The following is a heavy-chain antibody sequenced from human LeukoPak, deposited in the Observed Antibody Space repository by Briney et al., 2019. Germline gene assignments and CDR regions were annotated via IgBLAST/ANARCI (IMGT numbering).Heavy chain of an antibody. CDR1: GGSISSYY. V-gene: IGHV4-59*12. Sequence: SETLSLTCTVSGGSISSYYWSWIRQPPGKGLEWIGYIYYSGSTNYNPSLKSRVTILVDTSKNQFSLKLSSVTAADTAVYYCARAAVRGMDVWGQGTTVTVSS. D-gene: IGHD6-13*01. J-gene: IGHJ6*02. CDR2: IYYSGST. CDR3: ARAAVRGMDV.